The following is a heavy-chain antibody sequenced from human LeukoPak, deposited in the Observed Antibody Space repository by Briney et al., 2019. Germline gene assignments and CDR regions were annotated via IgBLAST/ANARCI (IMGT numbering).Heavy chain of an antibody. J-gene: IGHJ4*02. V-gene: IGHV1-46*01. Sequence: ASVKVSCKASGYTFTSYYMHWVRQAPGQGLEWMGIINPSGGSTSYAQNFQGRVTMTRDMSTTTVYMELSSLISEDTAVYYCARDRGGRIALDYWGQGTLVTVSS. CDR2: INPSGGST. CDR1: GYTFTSYY. CDR3: ARDRGGRIALDY. D-gene: IGHD3-10*01.